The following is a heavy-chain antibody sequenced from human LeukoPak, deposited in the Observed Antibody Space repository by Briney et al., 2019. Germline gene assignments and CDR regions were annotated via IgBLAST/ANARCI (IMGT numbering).Heavy chain of an antibody. CDR2: INSSSTYI. D-gene: IGHD1-1*01. CDR1: GFTFSSYS. V-gene: IGHV3-21*01. Sequence: GGSLRLSCAASGFTFSSYSVNWVRQAPGKGLEWVSSINSSSTYIYYADSVKGRFTISRDNAKNSLYLQMNSLRAEDTAVYYCARDELELWYMDVWGKGTTVTVSS. J-gene: IGHJ6*03. CDR3: ARDELELWYMDV.